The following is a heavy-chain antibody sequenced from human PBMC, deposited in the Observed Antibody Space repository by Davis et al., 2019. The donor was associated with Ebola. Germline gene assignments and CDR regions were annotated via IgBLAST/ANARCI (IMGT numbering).Heavy chain of an antibody. CDR1: GYSISSGYF. J-gene: IGHJ6*02. CDR2: IYLDGSP. Sequence: ESLKISCSVSGYSISSGYFWGWIRQTPGKGLEWIGSIYLDGSPYYSPSLRSRVTMSVDTSKNQFSLKLSSVTAADTAVYYCARGNYGDYIVLYYYNMDVWGQGTTVTVSS. D-gene: IGHD4-17*01. CDR3: ARGNYGDYIVLYYYNMDV. V-gene: IGHV4-38-2*02.